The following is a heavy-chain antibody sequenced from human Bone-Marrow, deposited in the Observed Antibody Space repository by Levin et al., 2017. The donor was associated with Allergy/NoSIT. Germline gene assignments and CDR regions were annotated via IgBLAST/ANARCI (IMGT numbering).Heavy chain of an antibody. J-gene: IGHJ6*02. Sequence: QTGGSLRLSCAASGFTSSSYAMSWVRQTPGKGLEWVSGIGAGGVDSYYADSVKGRFTMSRDNSKNTLYLQMDSLRVEDTAVYHCAKDRRLDVWGQGTTVTVSS. V-gene: IGHV3-23*01. CDR3: AKDRRLDV. CDR2: IGAGGVDS. CDR1: GFTSSSYA.